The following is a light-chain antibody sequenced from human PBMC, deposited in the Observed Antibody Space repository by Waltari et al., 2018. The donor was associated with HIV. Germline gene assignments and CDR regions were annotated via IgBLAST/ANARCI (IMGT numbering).Light chain of an antibody. CDR2: DNN. CDR3: GTWDSSLSAYV. CDR1: SSNIGNNY. V-gene: IGLV1-51*01. J-gene: IGLJ1*01. Sequence: QSVLTQPPSVSAAAGQKVTISCSGYSSNIGNNYVSWYQQLPGTAPKLLIYDNNKRPSGIPDRFSGSKSGTSATLGITGLQTGDEADDYCGTWDSSLSAYVFGTGTKVTVL.